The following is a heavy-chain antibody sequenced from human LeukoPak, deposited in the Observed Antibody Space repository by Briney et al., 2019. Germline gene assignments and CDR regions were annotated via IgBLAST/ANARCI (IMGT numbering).Heavy chain of an antibody. CDR2: INSDGSST. J-gene: IGHJ4*02. CDR3: ASTISCLL. Sequence: QPGGSLRLSCAASGLTFSSHRMHWVRQAPGKGLVWVSRINSDGSSTTYADSVKGRFTISRDNVKNMLYLQMKSLRAEDTAVYYCASTISCLLWGQGTLVTVSS. V-gene: IGHV3-74*01. CDR1: GLTFSSHR. D-gene: IGHD2-15*01.